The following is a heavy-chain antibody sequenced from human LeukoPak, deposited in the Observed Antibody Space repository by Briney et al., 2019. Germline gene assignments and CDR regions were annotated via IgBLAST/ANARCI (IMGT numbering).Heavy chain of an antibody. Sequence: PSQTLSLTCSVSGGSISSGGYSWSWIRQPPGKGLEWIGYIYHSGRTYYNPSLKSRVTISVDRSKNQFSLKLSSVTAADTAVYYCARTYYYGSGRNYFDYWGQGTLVTVSS. CDR2: IYHSGRT. J-gene: IGHJ4*02. D-gene: IGHD3-10*01. CDR3: ARTYYYGSGRNYFDY. CDR1: GGSISSGGYS. V-gene: IGHV4-30-2*01.